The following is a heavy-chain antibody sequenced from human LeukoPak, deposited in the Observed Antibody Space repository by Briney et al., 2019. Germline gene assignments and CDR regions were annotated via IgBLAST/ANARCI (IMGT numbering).Heavy chain of an antibody. CDR3: ARDQGGSGGN. D-gene: IGHD3-10*01. CDR1: GFTFSSYS. V-gene: IGHV3-21*05. Sequence: GGSLRLSCAASGFTFSSYSMNWVRQAPGKGLEWVSYISSSSSSIYYADSVKGRFTISRDNAKNSVYLQMNSLRAEDTAVYYCARDQGGSGGNWGQGTLVTVSS. J-gene: IGHJ4*02. CDR2: ISSSSSSI.